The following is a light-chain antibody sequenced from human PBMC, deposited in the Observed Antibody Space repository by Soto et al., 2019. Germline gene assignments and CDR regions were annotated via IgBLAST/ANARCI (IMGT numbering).Light chain of an antibody. Sequence: EIVLTQSPGTLSLSPGERATLSCRASQSVTSSHLAWFQQKPGQAPRLLIYGAFSRATDIPDRFSGSESGTDFTLTSTRLEPEDFAVYYCQQYGTSPGTFGQGTKLEI. CDR1: QSVTSSH. J-gene: IGKJ2*01. CDR3: QQYGTSPGT. CDR2: GAF. V-gene: IGKV3-20*01.